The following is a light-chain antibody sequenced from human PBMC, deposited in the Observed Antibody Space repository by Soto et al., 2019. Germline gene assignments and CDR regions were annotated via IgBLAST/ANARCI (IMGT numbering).Light chain of an antibody. Sequence: DVVLTQSPLSLSVTLGQPASISCRSSQSLVSSDGDPYLNWFQQRPGQSPRRLIYDVSKRDSGVPDRFSGSRSGTDFTLKISRVEAEDVRVYYCMQGIYWTPLTFGPGTRVDFK. CDR1: QSLVSSDGDPY. J-gene: IGKJ3*01. V-gene: IGKV2-30*01. CDR3: MQGIYWTPLT. CDR2: DVS.